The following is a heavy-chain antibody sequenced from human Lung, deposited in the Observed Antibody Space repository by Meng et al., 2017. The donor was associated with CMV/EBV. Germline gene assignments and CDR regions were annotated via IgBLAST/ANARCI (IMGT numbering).Heavy chain of an antibody. V-gene: IGHV3-73*01. CDR2: IGKREYIFAT. J-gene: IGHJ5*02. Sequence: SIKCYCEGCGLDLSTSSLRLVRLGSGEGLEWVDRIGKREYIFATELAASVRGRFTISRDDSKSVTYLQMNDLEIEDSAIYYCTGLYPWGQGTLVTVSS. CDR3: TGLYP. CDR1: GLDLSTSS.